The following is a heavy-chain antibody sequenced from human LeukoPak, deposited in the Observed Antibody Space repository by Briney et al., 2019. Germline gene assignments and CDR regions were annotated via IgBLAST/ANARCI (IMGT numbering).Heavy chain of an antibody. CDR1: GFSFSTYW. CDR3: AKDRRAVAGTGYFDY. D-gene: IGHD6-19*01. Sequence: GGSLRLSCTASGFSFSTYWMSWVRQAPGKGLEWVAFIRYDGSNKYYADSVKGRFTISRDNSKNTLYLQMNSLRAEDTAVYYCAKDRRAVAGTGYFDYWGQGTLVTVSS. V-gene: IGHV3-30*02. CDR2: IRYDGSNK. J-gene: IGHJ4*02.